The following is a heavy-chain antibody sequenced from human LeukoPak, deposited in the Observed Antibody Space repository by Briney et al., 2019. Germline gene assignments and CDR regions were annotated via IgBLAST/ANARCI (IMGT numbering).Heavy chain of an antibody. J-gene: IGHJ5*02. CDR3: ARGGAVAGSWFDP. CDR1: GGSISSGSYY. Sequence: SETLSLTCTVSGGSISSGSYYWSWIRQPAGKGLEWIGRIYTSGSTNYNPSLKSRVTISVDTSKNQFSLKLSSVTAADTAVYYCARGGAVAGSWFDPWGQGTLVTVSS. CDR2: IYTSGST. D-gene: IGHD6-19*01. V-gene: IGHV4-61*02.